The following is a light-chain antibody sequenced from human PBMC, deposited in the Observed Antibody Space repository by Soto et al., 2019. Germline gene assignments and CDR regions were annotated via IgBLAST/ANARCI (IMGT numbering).Light chain of an antibody. CDR2: AAS. Sequence: CSQSTSTGGTGTITSRSSQCISSYLNWHQQKPGKAPKLLIYAASSLQSGVPSRFSGSGSGTDFTLTISSLQPEDFATYYCQQIESCPATFGEGTKVDI. J-gene: IGKJ1*01. V-gene: IGKV1-39*01. CDR3: QQIESCPAT. CDR1: QCISSY.